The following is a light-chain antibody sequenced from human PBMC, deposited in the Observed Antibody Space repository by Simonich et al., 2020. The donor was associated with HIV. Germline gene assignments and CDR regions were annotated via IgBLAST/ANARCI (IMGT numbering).Light chain of an antibody. CDR1: ALPQQY. CDR2: KDS. J-gene: IGLJ2*01. CDR3: QSADSSGSYVV. Sequence: SYELTQPPSVSLSPGQTARITCSDNALPQQYTYWYQQKPGQAPVLVIRKDSERPSGMPERFSGSSSGTIATLTISGVQAEDEADYYCQSADSSGSYVVFGGGTKLTVL. V-gene: IGLV3-25*03.